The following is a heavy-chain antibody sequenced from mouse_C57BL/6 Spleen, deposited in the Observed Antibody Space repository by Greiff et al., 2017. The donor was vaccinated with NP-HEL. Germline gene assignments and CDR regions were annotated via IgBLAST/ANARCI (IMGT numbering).Heavy chain of an antibody. CDR1: GYAFSSYW. CDR2: IYPGDGDT. V-gene: IGHV1-80*01. D-gene: IGHD2-2*01. CDR3: AREGLLWLPFDD. Sequence: SGAELVKPGASVKISCKASGYAFSSYWMNWVKQRPGKGLEWIGQIYPGDGDTNYNGKFKGKATLTADKSSSTAYMQLSSLTSEDSAVYFCAREGLLWLPFDDWGQGTTLTVSS. J-gene: IGHJ2*01.